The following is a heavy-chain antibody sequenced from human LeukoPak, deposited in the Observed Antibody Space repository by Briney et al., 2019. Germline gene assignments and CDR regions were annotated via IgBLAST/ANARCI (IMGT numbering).Heavy chain of an antibody. J-gene: IGHJ4*02. Sequence: GRSLRLSCAASRFTFSSYGMSWVRQSPGKGLEWVAGVSGSGATTYYADSVKGRFTISRDNSKNTLFLQMNSLRAEDTAVYYCARGSGFYLNYFDYWGQGTLITVSS. CDR2: VSGSGATT. D-gene: IGHD3-3*01. V-gene: IGHV3-23*01. CDR1: RFTFSSYG. CDR3: ARGSGFYLNYFDY.